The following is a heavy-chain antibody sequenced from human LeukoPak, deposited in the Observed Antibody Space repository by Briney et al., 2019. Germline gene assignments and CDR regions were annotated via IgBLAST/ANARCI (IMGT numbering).Heavy chain of an antibody. CDR2: ISYDGSNK. D-gene: IGHD6-19*01. CDR3: AKGNKQWLVPSPFDY. Sequence: PGGSLRLSCAASGFTFSSYGMHWVRQAPGKGLEWVAVISYDGSNKYYADSVKGRFTISRDNSKNTLYLQMNSLRAEDTAVYYCAKGNKQWLVPSPFDYWGQGTLVTVSS. V-gene: IGHV3-30*18. CDR1: GFTFSSYG. J-gene: IGHJ4*02.